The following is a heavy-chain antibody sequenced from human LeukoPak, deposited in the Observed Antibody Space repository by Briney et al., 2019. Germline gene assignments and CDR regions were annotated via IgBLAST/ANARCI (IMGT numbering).Heavy chain of an antibody. D-gene: IGHD3-22*01. Sequence: PSETLSLTCTVSGGSVSSSGSYWSWIRQPPGKGLEWFAYIYYSGSTTYNPSLKSRVTISVDTSKNQFSLKLSSVTAADTAVYYCARVVITNLFDYWGQGTLVTVSS. CDR2: IYYSGST. CDR1: GGSVSSSGSY. V-gene: IGHV4-61*08. CDR3: ARVVITNLFDY. J-gene: IGHJ4*02.